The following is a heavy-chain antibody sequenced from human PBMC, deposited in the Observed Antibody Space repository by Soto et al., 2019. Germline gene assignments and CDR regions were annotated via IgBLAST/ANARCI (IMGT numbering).Heavy chain of an antibody. D-gene: IGHD2-2*01. V-gene: IGHV3-7*03. Sequence: EVQLVESGGGLVQPGGSLRLSCSASGFTFSTYWMSWVRQAPGKGLEWVANIKQDGSEKYYVDSVKGRFTISRDNAKNSLYLQMNSLRAEDTAVYYCARDSLGYCTSISCYWSEDYWGQGTLVTVSS. CDR1: GFTFSTYW. CDR2: IKQDGSEK. J-gene: IGHJ4*02. CDR3: ARDSLGYCTSISCYWSEDY.